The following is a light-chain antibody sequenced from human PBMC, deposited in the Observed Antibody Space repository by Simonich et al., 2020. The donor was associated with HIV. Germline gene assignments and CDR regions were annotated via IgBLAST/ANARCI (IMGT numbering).Light chain of an antibody. V-gene: IGKV6D-21*02. CDR2: YAS. CDR3: QQYNNWRT. J-gene: IGKJ1*01. Sequence: EIVLTQSPDFQSVTPNEKFTNTCRASQSIGNNLHWYHQKPDQSPKLLIKYASQAISGVPSRFSGSGSGTDFTLTISSLQSEDFAVYYCQQYNNWRTFGQGTKVEIK. CDR1: QSIGNN.